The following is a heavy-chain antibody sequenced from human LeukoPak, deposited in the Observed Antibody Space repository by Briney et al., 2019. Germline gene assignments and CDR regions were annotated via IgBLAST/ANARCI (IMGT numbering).Heavy chain of an antibody. CDR1: GLSFSRHW. CDR3: ASQSFARFDP. V-gene: IGHV3-7*01. D-gene: IGHD3-16*01. CDR2: IQPDGSEQ. Sequence: GGSLRLSCVASGLSFSRHWMSWVRQAPGKALEWVGNIQPDGSEQYPVDSVKGRFTISRDNARNSLFLHMNRLRVEDTAVYYCASQSFARFDPWGQGTLVTVSS. J-gene: IGHJ5*02.